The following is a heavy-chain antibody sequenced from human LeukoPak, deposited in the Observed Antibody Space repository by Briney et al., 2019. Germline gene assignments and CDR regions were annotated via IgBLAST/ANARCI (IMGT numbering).Heavy chain of an antibody. D-gene: IGHD2-2*01. Sequence: SETLSLTCTVSGYSISSGYYWGWIRQPPGKGLEWIGSINHSGSTNYNPSLKSRVTISVDTSKNHFSLKLTSVTAADTSVYYCAKAGYQLIGVSVDWFDPWGQGTLVTVSS. CDR3: AKAGYQLIGVSVDWFDP. CDR1: GYSISSGYY. CDR2: INHSGST. V-gene: IGHV4-38-2*02. J-gene: IGHJ5*02.